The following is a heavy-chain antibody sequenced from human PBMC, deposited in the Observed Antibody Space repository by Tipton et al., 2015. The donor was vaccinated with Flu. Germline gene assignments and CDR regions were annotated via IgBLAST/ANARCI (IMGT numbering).Heavy chain of an antibody. V-gene: IGHV4-61*02. CDR2: IYTNTNT. D-gene: IGHD3-16*01. CDR3: ARLEEILGSTWGTAFDV. J-gene: IGHJ3*01. Sequence: TLSLTCTVSGDSISRGSYYYNWVRQPAGEGLEWIGRIYTNTNTNYNASLKSRVTISIDRSKNQFSLKLTSVTAADTAVYYCARLEEILGSTWGTAFDVWGRGTMVTVSS. CDR1: GDSISRGSYY.